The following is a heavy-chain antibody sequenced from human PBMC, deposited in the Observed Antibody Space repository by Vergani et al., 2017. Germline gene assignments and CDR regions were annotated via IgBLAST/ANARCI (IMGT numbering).Heavy chain of an antibody. Sequence: EVQLLESGGGLVQPGGSLRLSCAASGFTFSSYAMSWVRQAPGKGLEWVSAISGSGGSTYYADSVTGRFTLSRDNSKNTLYLQMNRLRADDTAVYYCAKDLGETYYDFWSGSKDYWGQGTLVTVSS. CDR1: GFTFSSYA. CDR2: ISGSGGST. V-gene: IGHV3-23*01. J-gene: IGHJ4*02. CDR3: AKDLGETYYDFWSGSKDY. D-gene: IGHD3-3*01.